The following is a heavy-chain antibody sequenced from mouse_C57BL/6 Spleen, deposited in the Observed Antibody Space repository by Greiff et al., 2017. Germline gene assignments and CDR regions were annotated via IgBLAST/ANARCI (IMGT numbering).Heavy chain of an antibody. CDR2: IHPNSGST. J-gene: IGHJ1*03. Sequence: QVQLQQPGAELVKPGASVKLSCKASGYTFTSYWMPWVKQRPGQGLEWIGMIHPNSGSTNYNEKFKSKATLTVDKSSSTAYMQLSSLTSEDSAVYYCARGTTVVARGYFDVWGTGTTVTVSS. V-gene: IGHV1-64*01. CDR1: GYTFTSYW. CDR3: ARGTTVVARGYFDV. D-gene: IGHD1-1*01.